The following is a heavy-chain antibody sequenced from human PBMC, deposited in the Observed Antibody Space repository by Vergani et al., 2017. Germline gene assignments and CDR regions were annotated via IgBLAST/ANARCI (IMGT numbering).Heavy chain of an antibody. J-gene: IGHJ4*02. Sequence: QVQLAESGGGRVQPGRSLRLSCAASGFSFSSHAIHWVRPAPGKGLEWLAYLRYDGTTKQYADSVKGRFTISRDNSKNMLYLQMDSLSPEDTAMFYCVKGRGASIGFDDWGQGTQVTVSS. CDR3: VKGRGASIGFDD. D-gene: IGHD2-2*01. V-gene: IGHV3-30*02. CDR2: LRYDGTTK. CDR1: GFSFSSHA.